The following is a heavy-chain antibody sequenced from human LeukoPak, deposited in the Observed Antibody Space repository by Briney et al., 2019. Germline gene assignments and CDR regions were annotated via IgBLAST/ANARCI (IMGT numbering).Heavy chain of an antibody. CDR2: INPNSGGT. D-gene: IGHD5-24*01. Sequence: GASVKVSCKASGYTFTGYYMHWVRQAPGQGLEWMGWINPNSGGTNYAQKFQGRVTMTRDTSIGTAYMELSRLRSDDTAMYYCAREGSVGGYNPFDYWGQGTLVTVSS. CDR1: GYTFTGYY. V-gene: IGHV1-2*02. J-gene: IGHJ4*02. CDR3: AREGSVGGYNPFDY.